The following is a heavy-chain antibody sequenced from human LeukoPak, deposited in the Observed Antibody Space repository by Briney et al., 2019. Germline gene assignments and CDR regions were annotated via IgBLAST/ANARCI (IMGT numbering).Heavy chain of an antibody. CDR2: ISGSGGST. CDR3: AKGESYYDILTGYSSGWYFDY. V-gene: IGHV3-23*01. Sequence: SCKASGGTFSSYAMSWVRQAPGKGLEWVSAISGSGGSTYYADSVKGRFTISRDNSKNTLYLQMNSLRAEDTAVYYCAKGESYYDILTGYSSGWYFDYWGQGTLVTVSS. CDR1: GGTFSSYA. J-gene: IGHJ4*02. D-gene: IGHD3-9*01.